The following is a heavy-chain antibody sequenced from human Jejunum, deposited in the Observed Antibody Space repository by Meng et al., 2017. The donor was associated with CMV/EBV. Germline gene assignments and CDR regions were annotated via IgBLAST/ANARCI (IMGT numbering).Heavy chain of an antibody. J-gene: IGHJ3*01. CDR1: YTFSGYY. CDR2: INPKSGAT. Sequence: YTFSGYYIHWVRQAPGQGLEWMGWINPKSGATDYAQKFRGRVTVTRDTSITTAYMELSSLRSDDTAVYYCAKERTDSGFDAFDVWGQGTRVTVSS. CDR3: AKERTDSGFDAFDV. V-gene: IGHV1-2*02. D-gene: IGHD1-26*01.